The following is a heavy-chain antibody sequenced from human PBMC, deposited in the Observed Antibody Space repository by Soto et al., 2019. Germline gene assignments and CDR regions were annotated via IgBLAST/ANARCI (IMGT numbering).Heavy chain of an antibody. CDR3: ARDGKYCSGCSCYSDD. Sequence: EVQVVECGGGLVQPGGSLRLSCAASGFTFSSYAMHWVSQAPGKGMEYVSAISSNGGSTYYANSVKGRFTISRDNSKNTLYLQMGRLRAEYMAVYYCARDGKYCSGCSCYSDDWGQGTLVTVSS. D-gene: IGHD2-15*01. V-gene: IGHV3-64*01. CDR1: GFTFSSYA. CDR2: ISSNGGST. J-gene: IGHJ4*02.